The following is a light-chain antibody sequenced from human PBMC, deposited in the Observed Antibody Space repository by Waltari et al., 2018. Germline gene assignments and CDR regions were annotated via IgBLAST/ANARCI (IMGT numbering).Light chain of an antibody. CDR2: ENH. CDR1: SSNIGNNY. CDR3: ITKDTSLNAIV. V-gene: IGLV1-51*02. J-gene: IGLJ2*01. Sequence: QSVLTQPPSVSAAPGQKVTISCSGSSSNIGNNYVTWFQQLPGTAPKLHIYENHKRPSGTPDRFSGSKSGTSGTLDITGLQTGDEADYYCITKDTSLNAIVFGGGTKLTVL.